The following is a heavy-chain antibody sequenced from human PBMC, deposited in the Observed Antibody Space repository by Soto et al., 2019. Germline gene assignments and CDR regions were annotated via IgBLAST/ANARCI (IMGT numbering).Heavy chain of an antibody. D-gene: IGHD4-17*01. CDR1: GFTFRNYA. J-gene: IGHJ3*02. Sequence: EVQLLESGGNLIQPGGSLRLSCAASGFTFRNYAMSWVRQAPGAGPEWVSGISGSGGRTYYADSVKGRFTISRDNSNHALFLQMNSLRAEDTALYYCAKDPNGDYVGAFDIWGRGTMVTVSS. CDR2: ISGSGGRT. CDR3: AKDPNGDYVGAFDI. V-gene: IGHV3-23*01.